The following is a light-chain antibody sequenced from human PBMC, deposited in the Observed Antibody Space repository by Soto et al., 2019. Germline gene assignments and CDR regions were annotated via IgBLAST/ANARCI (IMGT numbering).Light chain of an antibody. CDR1: QSISSY. CDR2: AAS. CDR3: QQSYSTPMYT. V-gene: IGKV1-39*01. Sequence: DIQMTQSPSSLSASVGDRVTITCRASQSISSYLNWYQQKPGKAPKLLIYAASSLQSGVPSRFSGSGSGTDFTLTTSSLQPEDFATYYCQQSYSTPMYTFGRGTKLEIK. J-gene: IGKJ2*01.